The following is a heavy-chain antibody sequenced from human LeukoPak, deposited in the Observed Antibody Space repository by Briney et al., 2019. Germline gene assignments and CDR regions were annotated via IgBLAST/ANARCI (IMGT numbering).Heavy chain of an antibody. CDR2: ISSSSTI. CDR1: GFTFSTYT. D-gene: IGHD3-16*01. V-gene: IGHV3-48*01. CDR3: ARDPKAIYDDSQDWFAP. J-gene: IGHJ5*02. Sequence: GGSLRLTCAASGFTFSTYTMNWVRQAPGQGLEWVSYISSSSTIYYADSVKGRFTISRDNAKNSLFLQMSSLRVEDTAVYYCARDPKAIYDDSQDWFAPSGQGNLVTVSS.